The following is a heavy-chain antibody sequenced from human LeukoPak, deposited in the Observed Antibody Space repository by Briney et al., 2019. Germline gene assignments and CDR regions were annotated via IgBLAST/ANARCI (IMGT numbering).Heavy chain of an antibody. V-gene: IGHV3-7*01. D-gene: IGHD3-9*01. CDR2: INQDGSEK. CDR3: ARQRGDILTGYYMPRGFDY. Sequence: GGSLRLSCAASGFTFSTYWMSWVRQAPGKGLEWVASINQDGSEKYFVDSVKGRFTISRDNVKNSLYLQMNSLRAEDTAVYYCARQRGDILTGYYMPRGFDYWGQGTLVTVSS. CDR1: GFTFSTYW. J-gene: IGHJ4*02.